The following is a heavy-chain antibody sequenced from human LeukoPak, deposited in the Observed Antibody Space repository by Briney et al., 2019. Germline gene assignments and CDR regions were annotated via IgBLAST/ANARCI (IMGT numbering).Heavy chain of an antibody. V-gene: IGHV1-8*01. CDR2: MNPRSGNT. D-gene: IGHD3-10*01. CDR1: GYTFTRYD. CDR3: ARGSGWLSGLDF. J-gene: IGHJ4*02. Sequence: ASVTVSCKASGYTFTRYDINWVRQAPGQGLEWMAWMNPRSGNTGYAQRFQGRVTVTGNTSMNTAYMELRSLRSVDTAVYYCARGSGWLSGLDFWGQGALVTVFS.